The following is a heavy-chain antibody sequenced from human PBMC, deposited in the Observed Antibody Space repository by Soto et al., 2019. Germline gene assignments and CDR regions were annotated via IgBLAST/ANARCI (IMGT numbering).Heavy chain of an antibody. J-gene: IGHJ4*02. CDR3: ATTSSGWYIFDY. CDR2: FDPEDGET. Sequence: GASVKVSCKVSGYTLTELSMHWVRQAPGKGLEWMGGFDPEDGETIYAQKFQGRVTMTEDTSADTAYMELSSLRSEDTAVYYCATTSSGWYIFDYWGQGTLVTVSS. V-gene: IGHV1-24*01. D-gene: IGHD6-19*01. CDR1: GYTLTELS.